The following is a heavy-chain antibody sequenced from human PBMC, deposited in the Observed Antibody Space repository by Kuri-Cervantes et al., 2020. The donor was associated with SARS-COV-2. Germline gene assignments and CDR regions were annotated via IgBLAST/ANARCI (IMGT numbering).Heavy chain of an antibody. J-gene: IGHJ3*02. D-gene: IGHD3/OR15-3a*01. V-gene: IGHV1-2*02. CDR2: ISPNXGGT. Sequence: ASVKVSXXASGYTXXGYFXHWVRQXPGRGLEWMXWISPNXGGTNYAWKXQGRVTXSRDTXTXTXSMELXXLTSDDTAIXXCARVDWAXXXGPFDMWGQGTLVTVSS. CDR1: GYTXXGYF. CDR3: ARVDWAXXXGPFDM.